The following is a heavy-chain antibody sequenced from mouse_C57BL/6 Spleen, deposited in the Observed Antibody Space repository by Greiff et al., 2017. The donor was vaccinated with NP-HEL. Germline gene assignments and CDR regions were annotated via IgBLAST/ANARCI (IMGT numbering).Heavy chain of an antibody. V-gene: IGHV5-9-1*02. J-gene: IGHJ4*01. CDR3: TRDGYDGGPYAMDY. Sequence: EVKLVESGEGLVKPGGSLKLSCAASGFTFSSYAMSWVRQTPEKRLEWVAYFSSGGDYIYYADTVKGRFTISRDNARNTLYLQMSSLKSEDTAMYYCTRDGYDGGPYAMDYWGQGTSVTVSS. CDR2: FSSGGDYI. CDR1: GFTFSSYA. D-gene: IGHD2-2*01.